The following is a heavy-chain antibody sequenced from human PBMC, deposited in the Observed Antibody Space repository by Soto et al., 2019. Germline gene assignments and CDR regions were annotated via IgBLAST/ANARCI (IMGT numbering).Heavy chain of an antibody. Sequence: HVQLVESGGGVVQPGRSLRLSCAASGFTFSSYAMHWVRQAPGKGLEWVAVISYDGSNKYYADSVKGRFTISIDNSKNKLYLQMNSLRAEDTAVYYWARDGPLGELSSYFDSWGQGTLVTVSS. CDR3: ARDGPLGELSSYFDS. CDR1: GFTFSSYA. CDR2: ISYDGSNK. D-gene: IGHD3-16*02. V-gene: IGHV3-30-3*01. J-gene: IGHJ4*02.